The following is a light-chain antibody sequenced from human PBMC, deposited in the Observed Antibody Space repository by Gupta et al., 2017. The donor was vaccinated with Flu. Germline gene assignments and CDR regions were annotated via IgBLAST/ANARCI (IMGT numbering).Light chain of an antibody. CDR2: DVS. CDR3: CSRTSGDTLHV. Sequence: ITISCTETSSDVGGYNYVSWYQQHPGKAPKLMIYDVSSRPAGVSNRGSGSKSGTTASLTIXGXQAEDEXDYYCCSRTSGDTLHVFGTGTKVTVL. V-gene: IGLV2-14*04. J-gene: IGLJ1*01. CDR1: SSDVGGYNY.